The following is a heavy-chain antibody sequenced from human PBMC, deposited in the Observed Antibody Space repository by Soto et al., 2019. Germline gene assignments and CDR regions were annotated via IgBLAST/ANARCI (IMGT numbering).Heavy chain of an antibody. CDR2: ISGSGAGT. V-gene: IGHV3-23*01. J-gene: IGHJ6*02. CDR1: GFTFSSSA. D-gene: IGHD3-3*01. CDR3: AKGPTVFGAVISFDYYYGMYV. Sequence: GGSLRLSCAASGFTFSSSAMSWVRQAPGRGLEWVSGISGSGAGTYYADSVKGRFTISRDNSKNTLYLQMSGLRAEDAAVYYCAKGPTVFGAVISFDYYYGMYVWGQGTPVTVSS.